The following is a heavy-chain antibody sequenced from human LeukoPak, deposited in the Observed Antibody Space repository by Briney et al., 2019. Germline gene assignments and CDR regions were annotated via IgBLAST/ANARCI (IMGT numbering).Heavy chain of an antibody. CDR3: ARQYYDFWNGYYNPYFDY. J-gene: IGHJ4*02. D-gene: IGHD3-3*01. Sequence: GGSLRLSCAASGFTFSSYSMNWVRQAPGKGLEWVSSISSGSRYIYYTDSVKGRFTISRDNAKNSLYLQMNSLRAEDTAVYYCARQYYDFWNGYYNPYFDYWGQGTLVTVSS. CDR1: GFTFSSYS. CDR2: ISSGSRYI. V-gene: IGHV3-21*01.